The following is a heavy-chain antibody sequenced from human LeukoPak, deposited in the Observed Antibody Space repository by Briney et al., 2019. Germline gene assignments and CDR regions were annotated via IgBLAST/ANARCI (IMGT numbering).Heavy chain of an antibody. CDR1: GGSISSSSYY. D-gene: IGHD3-9*01. V-gene: IGHV4-39*07. Sequence: SETLSLTCTVSGGSISSSSYYWGWIRQPPGKGLEWIGSIYYSGSTYYNPSLKSRVTISVDTSKNQISLKLSSVTAADTAVYYCAEGNYDILTGYYPFDYWGQGTLVTVSS. J-gene: IGHJ4*02. CDR3: AEGNYDILTGYYPFDY. CDR2: IYYSGST.